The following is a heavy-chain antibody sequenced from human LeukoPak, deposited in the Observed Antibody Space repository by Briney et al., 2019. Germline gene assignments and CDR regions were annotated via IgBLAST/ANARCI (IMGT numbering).Heavy chain of an antibody. V-gene: IGHV3-30*04. J-gene: IGHJ4*02. CDR1: GFTFTRHA. CDR3: AREVVQITAGYFDY. D-gene: IGHD1-20*01. Sequence: GGSLRLSCAASGFTFTRHAIHWVRQAAGKGLEWVAIISFDGNRKYYADSVQGRFTISRDNSKNTLYLQMDSLKPEDTAVYYCAREVVQITAGYFDYWGQGHLDTVSS. CDR2: ISFDGNRK.